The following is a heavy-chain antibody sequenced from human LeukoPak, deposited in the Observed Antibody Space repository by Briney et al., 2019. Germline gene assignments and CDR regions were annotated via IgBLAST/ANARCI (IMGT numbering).Heavy chain of an antibody. V-gene: IGHV3-53*01. Sequence: PGGSLRLSCAASGFTVSSNYMSWVRQAPGKGLEWVSVIYSGGTTYYADSVKGRFTISRDNSKNTLYLQMNSLRAEDTAVYYCARDSYYGSGSYYRYTFDYWGQGTLVTVPS. CDR2: IYSGGTT. CDR3: ARDSYYGSGSYYRYTFDY. J-gene: IGHJ4*02. D-gene: IGHD3-10*01. CDR1: GFTVSSNY.